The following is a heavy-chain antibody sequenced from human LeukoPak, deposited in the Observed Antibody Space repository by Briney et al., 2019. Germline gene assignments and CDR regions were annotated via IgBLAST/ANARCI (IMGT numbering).Heavy chain of an antibody. Sequence: SSETLSLTCTVSGGSISSGGYYWSWIRQHPGKGLEWIGYIYYSGSTYYNPSLKSRVTTSVDTSKNQFSLKLSSVTAADTAVYYCARDFAGGNDYWGQGTLVTVSS. CDR2: IYYSGST. V-gene: IGHV4-31*03. J-gene: IGHJ4*02. CDR3: ARDFAGGNDY. CDR1: GGSISSGGYY. D-gene: IGHD4-23*01.